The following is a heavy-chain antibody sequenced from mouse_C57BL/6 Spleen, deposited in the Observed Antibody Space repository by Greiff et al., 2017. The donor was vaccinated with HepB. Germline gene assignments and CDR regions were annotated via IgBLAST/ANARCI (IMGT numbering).Heavy chain of an antibody. D-gene: IGHD1-1*01. J-gene: IGHJ2*01. CDR3: ARNLVYYGSSLDY. Sequence: EVKLVESGGGLVKPGGSLKLSCAASGFTFSDYGMHWVRQAPEKGLEWVAYISSGSSTIYYADTVKGRFTISRDNAKNTLFLQMTSLRSEDTAMYYCARNLVYYGSSLDYWGQGTTLTVSS. V-gene: IGHV5-17*01. CDR1: GFTFSDYG. CDR2: ISSGSSTI.